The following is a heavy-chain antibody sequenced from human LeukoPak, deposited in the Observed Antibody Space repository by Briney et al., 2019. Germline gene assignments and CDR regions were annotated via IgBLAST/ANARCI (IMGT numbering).Heavy chain of an antibody. CDR2: IKQDGSEK. Sequence: PGGSLRLSCAVSGFTFSSYWMHWVRQAPGKGLEWVATIKQDGSEKYYVDSVKGRFTISRDNAKNSLYLQMSSLRAEDSAVYYCVYRMDVWGQGTAVTVSS. CDR3: VYRMDV. CDR1: GFTFSSYW. V-gene: IGHV3-7*01. J-gene: IGHJ6*02.